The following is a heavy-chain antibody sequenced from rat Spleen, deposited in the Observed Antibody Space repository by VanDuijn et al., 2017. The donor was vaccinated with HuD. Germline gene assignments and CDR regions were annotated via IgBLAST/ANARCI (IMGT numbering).Heavy chain of an antibody. D-gene: IGHD1-9*01. CDR3: AKGTYYGSSIGYWFAY. CDR1: GFTFSDYS. CDR2: INTDGGST. J-gene: IGHJ3*01. Sequence: EVQLVESDGGLVQPGRSLKFSCAASGFTFSDYSMAWVRQAPTRGLEWVASINTDGGSTYYPDSVKGRFTISRDNAENTVYLQMNSLRSEDTATYYCAKGTYYGSSIGYWFAYWGQGTLVTVSS. V-gene: IGHV5-25*01.